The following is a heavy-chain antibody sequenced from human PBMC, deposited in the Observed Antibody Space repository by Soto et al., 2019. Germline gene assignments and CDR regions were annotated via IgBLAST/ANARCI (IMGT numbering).Heavy chain of an antibody. Sequence: GGSLRLSCAASGFTFTNYWVHWVRQAPGKGLVWVSNINRDGTSINYADSVKGRFTISRDNAKNTLYLQMNSLRGEDTAVYFCTRLVGGYFDYWGQGARVTVS. J-gene: IGHJ4*02. CDR3: TRLVGGYFDY. D-gene: IGHD2-21*01. CDR1: GFTFTNYW. V-gene: IGHV3-74*01. CDR2: INRDGTSI.